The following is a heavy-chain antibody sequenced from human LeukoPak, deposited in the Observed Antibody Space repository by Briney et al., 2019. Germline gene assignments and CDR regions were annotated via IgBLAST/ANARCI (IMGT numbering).Heavy chain of an antibody. D-gene: IGHD3-22*01. J-gene: IGHJ3*02. Sequence: GGSLRLSCEVSRSTFSQYWMSWVRQAPGKGLEWVANIKQDGSEKYYVDSVKGRFTISRDNAKNSLYLQMNSLRAEDTAVYYCARDPRGTYYYDSSGRDAFDIWGQGTMVTVSS. V-gene: IGHV3-7*01. CDR2: IKQDGSEK. CDR3: ARDPRGTYYYDSSGRDAFDI. CDR1: RSTFSQYW.